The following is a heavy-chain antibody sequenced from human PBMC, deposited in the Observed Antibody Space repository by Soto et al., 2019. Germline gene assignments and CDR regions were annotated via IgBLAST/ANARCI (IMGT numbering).Heavy chain of an antibody. Sequence: QVQLVQSGAEVKKPGASVKVSCRASGYAFGVYYIHWVRQAPGQGLESMGWINPSSGGTNYAQKFQDRVTMTRDASITTAYMEWSRLRSDDTAVYYCARSISIAGRRDYWGQGPLVTVSS. J-gene: IGHJ4*02. CDR3: ARSISIAGRRDY. CDR2: INPSSGGT. CDR1: GYAFGVYY. V-gene: IGHV1-2*02. D-gene: IGHD6-6*01.